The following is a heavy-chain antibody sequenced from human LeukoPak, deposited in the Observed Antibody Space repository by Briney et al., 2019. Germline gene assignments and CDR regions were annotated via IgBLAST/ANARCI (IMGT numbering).Heavy chain of an antibody. Sequence: ASVKVSCKASGYTFTSYGISWVRQAPGHGLEWMGWISAYNGNTNYAQKLQGRVTMTTDTSTSTAYMELRSLRSDDTAVYYCARDRGSSSGWYSRGYYYYMDVWGKGTTVTISS. CDR1: GYTFTSYG. CDR3: ARDRGSSSGWYSRGYYYYMDV. V-gene: IGHV1-18*01. J-gene: IGHJ6*03. CDR2: ISAYNGNT. D-gene: IGHD6-19*01.